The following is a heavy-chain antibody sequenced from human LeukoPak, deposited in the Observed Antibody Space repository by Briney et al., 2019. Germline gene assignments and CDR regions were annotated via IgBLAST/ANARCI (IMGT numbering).Heavy chain of an antibody. D-gene: IGHD6-19*01. V-gene: IGHV3-30*18. Sequence: PGGSLRLSCAASGFTFSSYGMHWVRQAPGKGLEWGAVISYDGNNKYYADSVKGRFTISRDNSKNTLYLQMDNLRAEDAAVYYCAKYQRQWLPKGGFDYWGQGTLVTVSS. J-gene: IGHJ4*02. CDR1: GFTFSSYG. CDR2: ISYDGNNK. CDR3: AKYQRQWLPKGGFDY.